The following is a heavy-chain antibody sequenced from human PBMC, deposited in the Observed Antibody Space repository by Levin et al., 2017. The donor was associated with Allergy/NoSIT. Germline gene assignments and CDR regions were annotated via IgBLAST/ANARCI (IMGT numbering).Heavy chain of an antibody. V-gene: IGHV3-30*14. CDR2: ISYDGSNK. CDR1: GFTFSNYA. CDR3: TRFSVFYDFWSGHSDGLDV. D-gene: IGHD3-3*01. Sequence: GGSLRLSCAASGFTFSNYAMHWIRQAPGKGLEWVAFISYDGSNKQYADSVKGRYTISRDNSKNTLYLQMDSLRPEDTGMFYCTRFSVFYDFWSGHSDGLDVWGQGTTVAVSS. J-gene: IGHJ6*02.